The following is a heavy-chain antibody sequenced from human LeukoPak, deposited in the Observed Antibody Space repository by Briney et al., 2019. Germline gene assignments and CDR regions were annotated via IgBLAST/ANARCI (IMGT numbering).Heavy chain of an antibody. Sequence: SGTLSLTCTVYGGSISSYYWSWIRQPPGKGLEWIGYIYYSGSTNYNPSLKSRVTISVDTSKNQFSLKLSSVTAADTAVYYCARDLEGLGLFDYWGQGTLVTVSS. D-gene: IGHD7-27*01. CDR3: ARDLEGLGLFDY. CDR2: IYYSGST. CDR1: GGSISSYY. J-gene: IGHJ4*02. V-gene: IGHV4-59*01.